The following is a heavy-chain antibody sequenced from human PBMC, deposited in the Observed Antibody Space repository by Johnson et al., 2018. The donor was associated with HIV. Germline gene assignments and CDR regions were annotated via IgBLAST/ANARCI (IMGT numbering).Heavy chain of an antibody. J-gene: IGHJ3*02. CDR1: GFTFSSYA. D-gene: IGHD6-13*01. V-gene: IGHV3-30*04. CDR2: ISYDGSEK. Sequence: QVQLVESGGGVVQPGRSLRLSCAASGFTFSSYAMHWVRQAPGKGLEWVAVISYDGSEKYYVDSVKGRFTISRDNAKNSLYLQMNSLRAEDTAVYYCARSLAAAGLYDAFDIWGQGTMVTVSS. CDR3: ARSLAAAGLYDAFDI.